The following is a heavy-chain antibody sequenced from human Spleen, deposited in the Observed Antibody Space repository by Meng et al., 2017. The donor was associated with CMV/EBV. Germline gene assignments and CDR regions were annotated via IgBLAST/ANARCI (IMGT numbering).Heavy chain of an antibody. V-gene: IGHV3-23*01. CDR2: ISGSGGST. D-gene: IGHD1-26*01. Sequence: GESLKISCAASGFTFSSYAMSWVRQAPGKGLEWVSGISGSGGSTYYADSVKGRFTISRDNSKNTLYLQMNSLRAEDTAFFYRARDVSRYSGDYYYGMDVWGQGTTVTVSS. J-gene: IGHJ6*02. CDR3: ARDVSRYSGDYYYGMDV. CDR1: GFTFSSYA.